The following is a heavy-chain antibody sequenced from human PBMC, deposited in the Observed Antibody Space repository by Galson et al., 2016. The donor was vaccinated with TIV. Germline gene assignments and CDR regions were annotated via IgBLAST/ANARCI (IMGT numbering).Heavy chain of an antibody. D-gene: IGHD1-26*01. CDR2: FDPEDGET. CDR3: ARDWGGGVLGATGAFDI. Sequence: SVKVSCKVSGYALTELSMHWVRQAPGKGLEWMGGFDPEDGETIYAQKFQGRVTMTEDTSTDTAYMDLSSLRAEDTAVYYCARDWGGGVLGATGAFDIWGQGTLVTVSS. J-gene: IGHJ4*02. CDR1: GYALTELS. V-gene: IGHV1-24*01.